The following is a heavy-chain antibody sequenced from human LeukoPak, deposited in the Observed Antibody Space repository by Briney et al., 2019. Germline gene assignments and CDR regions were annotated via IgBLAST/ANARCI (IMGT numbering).Heavy chain of an antibody. CDR3: ARGAYLDP. J-gene: IGHJ5*02. CDR1: GGSISSGGYS. CDR2: IYHSGST. Sequence: SETLSLTCAVSGGSISSGGYSWSWIRQPPGKGLEWIGYIYHSGSTYYNPSLKSRVTISVDRSKNQFSLKLSSVTAADTAVYYCARGAYLDPWGQGTLVTASS. V-gene: IGHV4-30-2*01.